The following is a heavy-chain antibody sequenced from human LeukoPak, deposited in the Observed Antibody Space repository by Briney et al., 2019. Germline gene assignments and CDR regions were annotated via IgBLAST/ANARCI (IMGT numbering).Heavy chain of an antibody. CDR3: ARTFYGDYDGGDY. Sequence: GASVKVSCKASGYTFTGYYMHWVRQAPGQGLEWMGWINPNSGGTNYAQKFQGRVTMTRDTSISTAYMELSRLRSNDTAAYYCARTFYGDYDGGDYWGQGTLVTVSS. CDR2: INPNSGGT. V-gene: IGHV1-2*02. D-gene: IGHD4-17*01. CDR1: GYTFTGYY. J-gene: IGHJ4*02.